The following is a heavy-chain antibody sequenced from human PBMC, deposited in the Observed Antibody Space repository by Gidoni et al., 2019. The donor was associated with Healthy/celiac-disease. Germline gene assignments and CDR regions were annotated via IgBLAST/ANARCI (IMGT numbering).Heavy chain of an antibody. CDR3: ATLGNSSTWYSLIYYFDY. Sequence: EVQLVESGGGLVKPGGSLRLSCAASGFTFSSYSMNWVRQAPGKGLEWVSSISSTSSYIYYADSMKGRFTISRDNAKNSLYLQMNSLRAEDTAVYYCATLGNSSTWYSLIYYFDYWGQGTLVTVSS. V-gene: IGHV3-21*01. D-gene: IGHD6-13*01. J-gene: IGHJ4*02. CDR2: ISSTSSYI. CDR1: GFTFSSYS.